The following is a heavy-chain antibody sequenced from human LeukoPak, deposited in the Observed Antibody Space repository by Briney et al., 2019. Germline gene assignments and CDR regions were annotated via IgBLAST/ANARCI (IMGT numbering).Heavy chain of an antibody. CDR2: ISGSGGST. J-gene: IGHJ5*01. D-gene: IGHD6-13*01. CDR3: ARESPVAATGRSWFDS. CDR1: GFTFSSYA. V-gene: IGHV3-23*01. Sequence: GGSLRLPCAASGFTFSSYAMSWVRQAPGKGLEWASAISGSGGSTYYADSVKGRFTISRDNSKNTLYLQMSSLRAEDTALYYCARESPVAATGRSWFDSWGQGTLVTVSS.